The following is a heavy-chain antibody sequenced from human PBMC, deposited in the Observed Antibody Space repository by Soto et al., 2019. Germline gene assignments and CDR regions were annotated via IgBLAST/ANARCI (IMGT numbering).Heavy chain of an antibody. Sequence: QVQLVESGGGVVQPGRSLRLSCAASGFTFSSYAMHWVRQAPGKGLEWVAVISYDGSNKYYADSVKGRFTISRDNSKNTLYLQMNSLRAEDTAVYCCARELSSGWKIDWYFDLWGRGTLVTVSS. CDR2: ISYDGSNK. CDR1: GFTFSSYA. J-gene: IGHJ2*01. CDR3: ARELSSGWKIDWYFDL. D-gene: IGHD6-19*01. V-gene: IGHV3-30-3*01.